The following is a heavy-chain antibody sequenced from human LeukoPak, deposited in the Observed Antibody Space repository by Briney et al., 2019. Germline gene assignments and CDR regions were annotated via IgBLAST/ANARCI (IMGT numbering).Heavy chain of an antibody. V-gene: IGHV3-23*01. J-gene: IGHJ4*02. CDR3: AKDLWGTDYYFDY. D-gene: IGHD3-16*01. CDR1: GFTFSSYA. Sequence: GGSLRLSCAASGFTFSSYAMSWVRQAPGKGLEWVSAIGGSGGSTYYADSVKGRFTISRDNSKNTLYLQMNSLRAEDTAVYYCAKDLWGTDYYFDYWGQGTLVTVSS. CDR2: IGGSGGST.